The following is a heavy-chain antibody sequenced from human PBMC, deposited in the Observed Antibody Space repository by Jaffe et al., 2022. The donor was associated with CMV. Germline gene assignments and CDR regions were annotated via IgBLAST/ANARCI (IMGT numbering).Heavy chain of an antibody. CDR2: IWYDGSNK. CDR1: GFTFSSYG. CDR3: ARSLFYGDIDY. J-gene: IGHJ4*02. V-gene: IGHV3-33*08. D-gene: IGHD4-17*01. Sequence: QVQLVESGGGVVQPGRSLRLSCAASGFTFSSYGMHWVRQAPGKGLEWVAVIWYDGSNKYYADSVKGRFTISRDNSKNTLYLQMNSLRAEDTAVYYCARSLFYGDIDYWGQGTLVTVSS.